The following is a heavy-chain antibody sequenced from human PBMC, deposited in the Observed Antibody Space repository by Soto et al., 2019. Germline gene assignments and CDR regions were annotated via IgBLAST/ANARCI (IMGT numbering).Heavy chain of an antibody. J-gene: IGHJ6*02. Sequence: QMELVESGGGVVQPGESLRLSCAASGFTFNYYPMHWVRQTPGKGLEWVAVISFDGSNKYYADSVKGRFTISRDNSKNKLVLQMNSVRTEDSAVYYCARLPGALVAVLYIYPREGRDPLADVDVWGQGTTVSVSS. CDR3: ARLPGALVAVLYIYPREGRDPLADVDV. D-gene: IGHD6-19*01. CDR2: ISFDGSNK. V-gene: IGHV3-30-3*01. CDR1: GFTFNYYP.